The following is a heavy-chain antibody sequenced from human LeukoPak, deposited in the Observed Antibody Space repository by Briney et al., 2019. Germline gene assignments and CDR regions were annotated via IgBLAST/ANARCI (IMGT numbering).Heavy chain of an antibody. V-gene: IGHV1-2*02. J-gene: IGHJ5*02. CDR3: ARESRIAAAGTGGFDP. CDR1: GYTFTGYY. CDR2: INPNSGGT. Sequence: ASVKVSCKASGYTFTGYYMHWVRQAPGHGLEWMGWINPNSGGTNYAQKFQGRVTMTRATSISTAYMELSRLRSDDTAGYYCARESRIAAAGTGGFDPWGQGTLATVSS. D-gene: IGHD6-13*01.